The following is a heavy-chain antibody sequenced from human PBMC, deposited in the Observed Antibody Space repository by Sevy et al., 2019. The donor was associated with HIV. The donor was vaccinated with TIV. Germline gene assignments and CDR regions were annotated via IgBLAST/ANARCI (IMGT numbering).Heavy chain of an antibody. D-gene: IGHD3-10*01. V-gene: IGHV3-48*02. CDR3: TREVISYRYGSAIVDY. J-gene: IGHJ4*02. Sequence: GGSLRLSCVASGFTFSSYSMNWVRQAPGKGLEWVSYISSISSTKNYADSVKGRFTISRDNAKNSLYLQMNGLRDEDTAVYYCTREVISYRYGSAIVDYWGQGTLVTVSS. CDR1: GFTFSSYS. CDR2: ISSISSTK.